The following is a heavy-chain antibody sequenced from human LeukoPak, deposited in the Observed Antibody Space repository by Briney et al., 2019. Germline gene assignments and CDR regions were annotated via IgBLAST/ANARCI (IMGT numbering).Heavy chain of an antibody. Sequence: HGASVKVSCKASSYTFTRYGISWVRQAPGQGLEWMGWISGSNGNTNYAQKFLGRVTMTADTSTSTAYMELRSLTSDDTAVYYCARSGRGTYYYFDLWGQGTLVTVSS. CDR2: ISGSNGNT. CDR1: SYTFTRYG. J-gene: IGHJ4*02. D-gene: IGHD5-12*01. CDR3: ARSGRGTYYYFDL. V-gene: IGHV1-18*01.